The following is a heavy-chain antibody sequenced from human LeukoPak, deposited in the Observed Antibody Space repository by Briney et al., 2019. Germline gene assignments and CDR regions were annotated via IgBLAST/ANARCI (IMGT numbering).Heavy chain of an antibody. J-gene: IGHJ4*02. CDR1: GGSISGYY. V-gene: IGHV4-59*01. CDR2: IYYSGST. Sequence: SETLSLTCTVSGGSISGYYWSWIRQPPGKGLEWIAYIYYSGSTNYNPSLKGRVTISVDTSTNQFSLKLSSVTAADTAVYYCASLDTAMTNYFDYWGQGTLVTVSS. CDR3: ASLDTAMTNYFDY. D-gene: IGHD5-18*01.